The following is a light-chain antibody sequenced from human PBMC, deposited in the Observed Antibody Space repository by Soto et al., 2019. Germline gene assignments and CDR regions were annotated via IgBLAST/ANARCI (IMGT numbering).Light chain of an antibody. CDR2: AAS. CDR3: QQYYSYPFT. Sequence: DIQMTQSPSTLSGSVGDRVTMTCRASQTISSWLAWYQQKPGKAPRLLIYAASTLQSGVPSRFSGSGSGTDFTLTISCLQSEDFATYYCQQYYSYPFTFGQGTRLEI. V-gene: IGKV1-5*01. CDR1: QTISSW. J-gene: IGKJ5*01.